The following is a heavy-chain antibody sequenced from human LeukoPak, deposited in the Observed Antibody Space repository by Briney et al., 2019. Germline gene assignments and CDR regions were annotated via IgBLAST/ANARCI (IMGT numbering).Heavy chain of an antibody. CDR3: AKNGGSYPWDYHYCMDV. D-gene: IGHD1-26*01. CDR2: ISGSAGST. CDR1: GFTFDDYA. Sequence: GGSLRLSCAASGFTFDDYAVHWVRQAPGKGLEWVSAISGSAGSTYYADSVKGRFTISRDNSKNTLYLQMNSLRAEDTAVYYCAKNGGSYPWDYHYCMDVWGKGTTVTASS. J-gene: IGHJ6*03. V-gene: IGHV3-23*01.